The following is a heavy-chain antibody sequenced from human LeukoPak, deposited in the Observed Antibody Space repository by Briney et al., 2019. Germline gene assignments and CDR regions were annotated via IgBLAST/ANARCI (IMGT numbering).Heavy chain of an antibody. CDR2: IKHDGSEK. CDR1: GFTFSRYW. CDR3: ARDWDIDS. D-gene: IGHD1-26*01. J-gene: IGHJ4*02. Sequence: PGGSLRLSCAASGFTFSRYWMTWVRQTLGKGVEWVANIKHDGSEKYYVDSVKGRFTISRDNAKNSLYLQMNSLRAEDTAVYYCARDWDIDSWGQGTLVTVSS. V-gene: IGHV3-7*05.